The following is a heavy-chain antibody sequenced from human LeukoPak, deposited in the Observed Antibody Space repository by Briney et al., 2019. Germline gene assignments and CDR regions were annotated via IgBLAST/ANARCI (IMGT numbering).Heavy chain of an antibody. CDR3: ARPRDPGLAVAIDY. CDR1: GYTFTSYY. V-gene: IGHV1-46*01. D-gene: IGHD6-19*01. CDR2: ITPSGGST. J-gene: IGHJ4*02. Sequence: ASVKVSCKASGYTFTSYYVHWVRQAPGQGLEWMGIITPSGGSTKYAQKFQGRVTMTRDMSTSTVYMELSSLRSEDTAVYYCARPRDPGLAVAIDYWGQGTLVTVSS.